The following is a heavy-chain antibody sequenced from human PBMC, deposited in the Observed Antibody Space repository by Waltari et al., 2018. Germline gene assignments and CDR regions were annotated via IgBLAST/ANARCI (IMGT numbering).Heavy chain of an antibody. CDR2: INPYRGGT. D-gene: IGHD1-1*01. Sequence: QVQLLQSGAEVKKPGASVKVSCKPSGYPFTGCSMYWVRQAAGRGPGWKGLINPYRGGTAYGKKFQRSHTLTRDTSISTAYMELNRRISDDSAMYDGARGAEGFETTNGGKGTWVTVP. CDR1: GYPFTGCS. J-gene: IGHJ4*02. CDR3: ARGAEGFETTN. V-gene: IGHV1-2*02.